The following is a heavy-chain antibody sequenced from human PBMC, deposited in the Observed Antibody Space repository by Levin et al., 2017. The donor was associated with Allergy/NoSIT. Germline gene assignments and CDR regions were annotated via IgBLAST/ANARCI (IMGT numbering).Heavy chain of an antibody. CDR1: GGSFSGYY. CDR3: ARGLGVVVPAAIRMSCWFDP. J-gene: IGHJ5*02. V-gene: IGHV4-34*01. D-gene: IGHD2-2*01. Sequence: NASETLSLTCAVYGGSFSGYYWSWIRQPPGKGLEWIGEINHSGSTNYNPSLKSRVTISVDTSKNQFSLKLSSVTAADTAVYYCARGLGVVVPAAIRMSCWFDPWGQGTLVTVSS. CDR2: INHSGST.